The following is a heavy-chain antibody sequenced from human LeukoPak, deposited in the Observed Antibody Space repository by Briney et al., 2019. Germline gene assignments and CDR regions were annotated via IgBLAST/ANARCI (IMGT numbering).Heavy chain of an antibody. Sequence: GGSLRLSCTASGFTFDDYVMHWVRQAPGKGLEWVSLISGDGSGTYYADSVKGRFTISRDNSKNSLFLHMSGLRAEDTALYYCATQDPPGSGYYDTYNWFDPWGQGTLVTVAS. CDR1: GFTFDDYV. V-gene: IGHV3-43*02. J-gene: IGHJ5*02. D-gene: IGHD5-12*01. CDR2: ISGDGSGT. CDR3: ATQDPPGSGYYDTYNWFDP.